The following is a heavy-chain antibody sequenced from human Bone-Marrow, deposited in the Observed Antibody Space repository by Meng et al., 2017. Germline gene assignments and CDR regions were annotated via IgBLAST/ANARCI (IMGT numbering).Heavy chain of an antibody. CDR2: MNPNSGNT. D-gene: IGHD3-3*01. Sequence: QVQLGQSGAEVKKPGASVTLSCKASGYTLTNYDINWVRQATGQGLEWMGWMNPNSGNTGYAQKFQGRVTMTRSTSTSTAHMELSSLRSEDTAVYYCARMRSGYDIEYWGQGTLVTVSS. CDR1: GYTLTNYD. CDR3: ARMRSGYDIEY. J-gene: IGHJ4*02. V-gene: IGHV1-8*01.